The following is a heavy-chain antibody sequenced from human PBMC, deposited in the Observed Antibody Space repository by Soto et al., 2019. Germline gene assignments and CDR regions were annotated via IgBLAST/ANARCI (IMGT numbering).Heavy chain of an antibody. D-gene: IGHD1-1*01. CDR3: ARGPRKLIY. CDR1: CGSFSGYY. Sequence: PSETLSLTCAVSCGSFSGYYWTWIRQPPGKGLEWIGEINHSGSTNYNPSLQSRVTISIDTSKNQFSLNVSSVIAADTAVYYCARGPRKLIYWGQGTLVTVSS. CDR2: INHSGST. V-gene: IGHV4-34*01. J-gene: IGHJ4*02.